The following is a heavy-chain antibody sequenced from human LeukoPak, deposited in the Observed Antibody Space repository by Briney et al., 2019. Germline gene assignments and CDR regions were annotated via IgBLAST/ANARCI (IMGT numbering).Heavy chain of an antibody. CDR3: ATGGSGSYYTY. Sequence: GGSLRLSCAASGFTFNTYAMNWVRQAPGKGLEWVSTIRGGGGSTYYADSVKGRFTISRDNSINTLYLQMNSLRAEDTAVYYCATGGSGSYYTYWGQGTLVTVSS. V-gene: IGHV3-23*01. J-gene: IGHJ4*02. D-gene: IGHD1-26*01. CDR2: IRGGGGST. CDR1: GFTFNTYA.